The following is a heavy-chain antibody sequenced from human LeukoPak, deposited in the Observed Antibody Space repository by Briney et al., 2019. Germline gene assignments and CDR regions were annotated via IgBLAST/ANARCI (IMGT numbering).Heavy chain of an antibody. D-gene: IGHD3-10*01. CDR2: INHSGST. Sequence: SETLSLTCTVSGGSISSYYWSWIRQPPGKGLEWIGEINHSGSTNYNPSLKSRVTISVDTSKNQFSLKLSSVTAADTAVYYCARLTYYYGSGSYQFDYWGQGTLVTVSS. J-gene: IGHJ4*02. CDR3: ARLTYYYGSGSYQFDY. V-gene: IGHV4-34*01. CDR1: GGSISSYY.